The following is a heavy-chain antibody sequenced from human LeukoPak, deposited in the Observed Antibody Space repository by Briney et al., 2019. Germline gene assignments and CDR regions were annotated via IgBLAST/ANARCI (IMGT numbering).Heavy chain of an antibody. CDR2: IKQDGSEK. V-gene: IGHV3-7*01. J-gene: IGHJ4*02. CDR1: GFTFSSYW. CDR3: ARDSYYYDGPNYFDY. D-gene: IGHD3-22*01. Sequence: GGSLRLSCAASGFTFSSYWMSWVRQAPGKGLEWVANIKQDGSEKYYVDSVKGRFTISRDSAKNSLYLQMNSLRAEDTAVYYCARDSYYYDGPNYFDYWGEGTLVTVSS.